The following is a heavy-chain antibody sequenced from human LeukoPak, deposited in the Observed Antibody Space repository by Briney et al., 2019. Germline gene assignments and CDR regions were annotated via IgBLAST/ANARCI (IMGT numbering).Heavy chain of an antibody. Sequence: SQTLSLTCAVSGGSISSGGYSWSWIRQPPGKGLEWIGSIYYSGSTYYNPSLKSRVTISVDTSKNQFSLKLSSVTAADTAVYYCARHAYSSGWYFRWFDPWGQGTLVTVSS. D-gene: IGHD6-19*01. V-gene: IGHV4-30-2*03. J-gene: IGHJ5*02. CDR2: IYYSGST. CDR1: GGSISSGGYS. CDR3: ARHAYSSGWYFRWFDP.